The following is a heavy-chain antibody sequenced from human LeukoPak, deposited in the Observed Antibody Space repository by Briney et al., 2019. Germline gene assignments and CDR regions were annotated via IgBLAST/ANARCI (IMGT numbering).Heavy chain of an antibody. D-gene: IGHD5-24*01. CDR1: GGTFSSYA. J-gene: IGHJ6*03. CDR3: ARDDGYNALYYYYMDV. Sequence: SSVKVSCKASGGTFSSYAISWVRQAPGQGLEWMGGIIPIFGTANYAQKSQGRVTITTDESTSTAYMELSSLRSEDTAVYYCARDDGYNALYYYYMDVWGKGTTVTVSS. CDR2: IIPIFGTA. V-gene: IGHV1-69*05.